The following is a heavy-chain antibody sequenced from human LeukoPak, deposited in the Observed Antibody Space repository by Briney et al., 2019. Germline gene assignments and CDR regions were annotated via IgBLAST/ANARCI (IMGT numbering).Heavy chain of an antibody. CDR1: GYTFTGYY. J-gene: IGHJ5*02. D-gene: IGHD3-10*01. V-gene: IGHV1-2*06. Sequence: GASVKVSCKASGYTFTGYYMHWVRQAPGQGLEWMGRINPNSGGTNYAQKFQGRVTMTRDTSISTAYMELSRLRSDDTAVYYCARDRKGITMVRGVIHSWFDPWGQGTLVTVSS. CDR2: INPNSGGT. CDR3: ARDRKGITMVRGVIHSWFDP.